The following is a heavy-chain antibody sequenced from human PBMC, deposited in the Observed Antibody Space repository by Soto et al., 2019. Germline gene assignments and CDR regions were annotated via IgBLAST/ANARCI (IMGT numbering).Heavy chain of an antibody. V-gene: IGHV3-53*01. J-gene: IGHJ4*02. Sequence: PGGSLRLSCAASGFTVSSNYMSWVRQAPGKGLEWVSVIYSGGSTYYADSVKGRFTISRDNSKNTLYLQMNSLRAEDTAVYYCARNYYDSGGGFDYWGQGTLVPVAS. CDR1: GFTVSSNY. D-gene: IGHD3-22*01. CDR3: ARNYYDSGGGFDY. CDR2: IYSGGST.